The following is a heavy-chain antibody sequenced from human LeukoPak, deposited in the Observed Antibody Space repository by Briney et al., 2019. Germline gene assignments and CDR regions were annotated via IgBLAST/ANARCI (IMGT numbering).Heavy chain of an antibody. CDR2: INYSGST. CDR1: GGSISTYY. J-gene: IGHJ1*01. V-gene: IGHV4-59*01. Sequence: SETLSLTCAVSGGSISTYYWSWIRQPPGKGLEWIGYINYSGSTNYNPSLKGRVTISVDTSKNQFSLKLSSVTAADTAVYYCARGGWYPESFQHWGQGALVTVSS. D-gene: IGHD6-19*01. CDR3: ARGGWYPESFQH.